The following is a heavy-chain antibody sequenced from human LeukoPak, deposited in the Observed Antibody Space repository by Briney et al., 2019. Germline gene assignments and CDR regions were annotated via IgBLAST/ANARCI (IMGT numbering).Heavy chain of an antibody. D-gene: IGHD3-3*01. CDR1: GFTFSSYS. CDR3: ARGVQEGFLEWVGDY. CDR2: ISNTSTTI. J-gene: IGHJ4*02. V-gene: IGHV3-48*01. Sequence: GGSLRLSCAASGFTFSSYSMNWVRQAPGKGLEWVSYISNTSTTIYNADSVKGRFTIPRDNAKNSVYLQMNSLRAEDTAVYYCARGVQEGFLEWVGDYWGQGTLVTVSS.